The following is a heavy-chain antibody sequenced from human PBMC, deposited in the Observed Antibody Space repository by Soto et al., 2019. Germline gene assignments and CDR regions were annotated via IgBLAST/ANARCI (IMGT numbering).Heavy chain of an antibody. CDR1: GGIFSNYV. CDR3: TSLYYDISSDVIY. CDR2: MIPLIGTT. D-gene: IGHD3-22*01. J-gene: IGHJ4*02. Sequence: QVQLVQSGAEVKKPGSSMQISCKASGGIFSNYVFNWVRQAPGLGLEWMGGMIPLIGTTNYAQKFQGRVTITADEAKSTAYMALSSLRSEDTAVYYCTSLYYDISSDVIYWGQGTLVTVSS. V-gene: IGHV1-69*12.